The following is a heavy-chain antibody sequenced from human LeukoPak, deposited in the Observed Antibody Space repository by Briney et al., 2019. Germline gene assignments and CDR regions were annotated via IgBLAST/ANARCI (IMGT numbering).Heavy chain of an antibody. D-gene: IGHD2-2*01. J-gene: IGHJ2*01. CDR1: GGSISSYY. V-gene: IGHV4-59*08. CDR3: ARHPDIVVVPAAGNWYFDL. Sequence: SETLSLTCTVSGGSISSYYWSWIRQPPGKGLEWIGYIYYSGSTNYNPSLKSRVTISVDTSKNQFSLKLSSVTAADTAVYYCARHPDIVVVPAAGNWYFDLWGRGTLVTVSS. CDR2: IYYSGST.